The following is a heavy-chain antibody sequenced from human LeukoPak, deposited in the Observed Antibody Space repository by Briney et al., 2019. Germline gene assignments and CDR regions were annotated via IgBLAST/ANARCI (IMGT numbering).Heavy chain of an antibody. J-gene: IGHJ4*02. D-gene: IGHD2-2*03. CDR3: ARRNGFPRGKFFDS. Sequence: SETLSLTCTVSGGSISTSSHYWGWIRQPPGKGLEWIGSIYYSGTAFYNTSLKSRVTISIDTSRNQFSLNLSSVAAADSAVYYCARRNGFPRGKFFDSWGQGTLVTVSS. V-gene: IGHV4-39*01. CDR1: GGSISTSSHY. CDR2: IYYSGTA.